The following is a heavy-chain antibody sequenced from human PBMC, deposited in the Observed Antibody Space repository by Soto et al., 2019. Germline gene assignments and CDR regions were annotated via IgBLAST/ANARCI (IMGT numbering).Heavy chain of an antibody. Sequence: EVQLLESGGGLVQPGGSLRLSCAASGFTFSSYAMSWVRQAPGKGLEWVSAISGSGGSTYYADSVKGRFTISRDNSKNTLYLQMNSLRAEDTAVYYCAKDIVGPTPGSYYRAFDYWGQGTLVTVSS. CDR3: AKDIVGPTPGSYYRAFDY. CDR1: GFTFSSYA. D-gene: IGHD3-10*01. J-gene: IGHJ4*02. V-gene: IGHV3-23*01. CDR2: ISGSGGST.